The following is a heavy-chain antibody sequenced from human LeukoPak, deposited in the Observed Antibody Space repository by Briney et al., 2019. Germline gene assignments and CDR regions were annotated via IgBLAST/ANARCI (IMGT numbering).Heavy chain of an antibody. J-gene: IGHJ6*03. CDR2: IYYSGST. CDR1: GGSISSHY. V-gene: IGHV4-59*08. Sequence: TSETRSLTCTVSGGSISSHYWSWIRQPPGKGLEWIGYIYYSGSTNYNPSLKSRVTISVDTSKNQFSLKLSSVTAADTAVYYCARLSGYSYGYYYYYYMDVWGKGTTVTVSS. D-gene: IGHD5-18*01. CDR3: ARLSGYSYGYYYYYYMDV.